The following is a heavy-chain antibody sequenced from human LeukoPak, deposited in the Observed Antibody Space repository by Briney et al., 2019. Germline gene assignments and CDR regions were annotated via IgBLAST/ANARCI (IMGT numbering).Heavy chain of an antibody. CDR3: ASRGATVTTGPMWNFGD. J-gene: IGHJ4*02. V-gene: IGHV4-30-2*01. CDR2: IYHSGST. Sequence: SQTLSLTCAVSGGSISSGGYSWSWIRQPPGKGLEWIGYIYHSGSTNYNPSLKSRVTISVDTSKNQFSLKLSSVTAADTAVYYCASRGATVTTGPMWNFGDWGQGTLVTVSS. D-gene: IGHD4-11*01. CDR1: GGSISSGGYS.